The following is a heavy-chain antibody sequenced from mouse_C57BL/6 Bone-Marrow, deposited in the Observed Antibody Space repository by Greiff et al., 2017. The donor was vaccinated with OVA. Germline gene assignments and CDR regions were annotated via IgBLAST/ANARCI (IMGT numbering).Heavy chain of an antibody. CDR3: AREGLGNYFDY. CDR1: GFTFSSYA. CDR2: LSDGGSYT. Sequence: EVQLQESGGGLVKPGGSLKLSCAASGFTFSSYAMSWVRQTPEKRLEWVATLSDGGSYTYYPDNVKGRFTISRDNAKNNLYLQMSHLKSEDTAMYYCAREGLGNYFDYWGQGTTLTVSS. J-gene: IGHJ2*01. V-gene: IGHV5-4*01. D-gene: IGHD3-3*01.